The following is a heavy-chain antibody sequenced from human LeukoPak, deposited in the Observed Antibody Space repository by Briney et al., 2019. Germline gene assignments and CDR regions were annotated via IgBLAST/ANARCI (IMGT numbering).Heavy chain of an antibody. D-gene: IGHD3-3*01. V-gene: IGHV3-48*01. CDR3: ARGDPIYDFWSGGDY. CDR1: GFTFNSYA. Sequence: PGGSLRLSSAASGFTFNSYAFNWVRQAPGKGLEWVSYISSSSNVIYYTDSVKGRFTISRDNARNLLSLQMNSLRAEDTAVYYCARGDPIYDFWSGGDYWGQGSLVTVSS. J-gene: IGHJ4*02. CDR2: ISSSSNVI.